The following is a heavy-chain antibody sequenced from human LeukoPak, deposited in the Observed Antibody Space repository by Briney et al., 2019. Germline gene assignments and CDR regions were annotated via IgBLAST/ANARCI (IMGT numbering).Heavy chain of an antibody. J-gene: IGHJ4*02. CDR2: IYTSGST. D-gene: IGHD2-2*01. CDR1: GVSINSDSFS. V-gene: IGHV4-61*02. CDR3: ARTSCSTNCRNSFDS. Sequence: SETLSPTCTVSGVSINSDSFSWGWIRQPPGRGLEWIGRIYTSGSTNYNPSLKSRVTISLDTSKNQFSLNLNSVTVADTAVYYCARTSCSTNCRNSFDSWGQGTLVTVSS.